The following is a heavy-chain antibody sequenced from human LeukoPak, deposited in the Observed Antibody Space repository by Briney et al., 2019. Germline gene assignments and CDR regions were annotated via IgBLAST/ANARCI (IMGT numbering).Heavy chain of an antibody. CDR1: GFTFSSYA. CDR3: TRDWLDASLDY. Sequence: GGSLRLSCAASGFTFSSYAMSWVRQAPGKGLEWVAFINHPGTEKYYVDSVEGRFTISRDNAKNSLYLQMNSLRAEDTAIYYCTRDWLDASLDYWGQGVLVTVSS. J-gene: IGHJ4*02. CDR2: INHPGTEK. V-gene: IGHV3-7*01. D-gene: IGHD6-19*01.